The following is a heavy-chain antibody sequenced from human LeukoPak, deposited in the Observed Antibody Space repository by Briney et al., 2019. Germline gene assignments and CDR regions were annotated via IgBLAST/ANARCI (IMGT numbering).Heavy chain of an antibody. CDR2: ISSSGRTI. J-gene: IGHJ4*02. V-gene: IGHV3-48*04. CDR3: ARAGSYRFDY. Sequence: GGSLRLSCAASGFSFSSYSMNWVRQAPGKGLEWISYISSSGRTISYADSVKGRFTISRDNAKNTLYLEMNSLTVEDTAVYYCARAGSYRFDYWGQGTLVTVSS. D-gene: IGHD1-26*01. CDR1: GFSFSSYS.